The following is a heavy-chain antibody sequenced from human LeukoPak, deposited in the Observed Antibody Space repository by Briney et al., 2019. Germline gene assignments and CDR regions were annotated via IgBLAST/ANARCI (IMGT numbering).Heavy chain of an antibody. CDR3: TTDGNFDY. D-gene: IGHD1-1*01. J-gene: IGHJ4*02. CDR2: IKSKTNGGTT. CDR1: SFTFTNAW. Sequence: GGSLRLSCVAYSFTFTNAWMSWVRQAPGKELEWVGRIKSKTNGGTTDYAAPVKGRFTISRDDSKNTLYLQMNNLKTEDTGVYYCTTDGNFDYWGQGTLVTVSS. V-gene: IGHV3-15*01.